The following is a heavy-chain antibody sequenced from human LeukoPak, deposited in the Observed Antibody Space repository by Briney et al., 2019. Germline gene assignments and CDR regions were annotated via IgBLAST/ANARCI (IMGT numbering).Heavy chain of an antibody. Sequence: ASVKVSCKASGVIFSSYTFSWVRQAPGQGLEWMGWINPNSGGTNYAQKFQGRVTMTRDTSISTACMELSRLRSDDTAVYYCARETIARERGITMKRDTPDAFDIWGQGTMVTVSS. V-gene: IGHV1-2*02. CDR3: ARETIARERGITMKRDTPDAFDI. D-gene: IGHD3-22*01. CDR1: GVIFSSYT. CDR2: INPNSGGT. J-gene: IGHJ3*02.